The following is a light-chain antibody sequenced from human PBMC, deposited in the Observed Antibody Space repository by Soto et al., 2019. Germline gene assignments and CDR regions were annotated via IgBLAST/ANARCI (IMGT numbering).Light chain of an antibody. V-gene: IGKV1-9*01. Sequence: IQLTQSPSSLSASVGDRVTNTYRSSQGISTYLAWYQQKPGKAPKVLIYPASTLQSGVPSRFSGSGSGTDFTLTISSLQPDDFATYYCQQLNSYPPGFGPGT. J-gene: IGKJ3*01. CDR2: PAS. CDR1: QGISTY. CDR3: QQLNSYPPG.